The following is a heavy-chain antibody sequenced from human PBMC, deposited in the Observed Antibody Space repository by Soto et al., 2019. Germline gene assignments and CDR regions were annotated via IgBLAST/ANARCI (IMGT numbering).Heavy chain of an antibody. J-gene: IGHJ6*02. V-gene: IGHV3-23*01. D-gene: IGHD2-2*01. CDR2: ISGSGGST. Sequence: PGGSLRLSCAASGFTFSSYAMSWVRQAPGKGLEWVSAISGSGGSTYYADSVKGRFTISRDNSKNTLYLQMNSLRAEDTAVYYCAKGRYCISTSCYYYYYYGMDVWGQGTTVTVSS. CDR3: AKGRYCISTSCYYYYYYGMDV. CDR1: GFTFSSYA.